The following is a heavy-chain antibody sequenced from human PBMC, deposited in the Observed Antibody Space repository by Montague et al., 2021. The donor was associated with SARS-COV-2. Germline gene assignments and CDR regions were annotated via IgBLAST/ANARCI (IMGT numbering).Heavy chain of an antibody. V-gene: IGHV2-5*02. Sequence: PALVKPTQTLTLTCTFSGFSLSTSEVGVGWIRQPPGKAPEFLALXYGXDDNRYKPSLKSRLTITKVTSKNQVVLTMTNVDPVDTATYYCAHFGILRYFDPWGQGTLVTVSS. CDR2: XYGXDDN. J-gene: IGHJ5*02. CDR3: AHFGILRYFDP. D-gene: IGHD3-9*01. CDR1: GFSLSTSEVG.